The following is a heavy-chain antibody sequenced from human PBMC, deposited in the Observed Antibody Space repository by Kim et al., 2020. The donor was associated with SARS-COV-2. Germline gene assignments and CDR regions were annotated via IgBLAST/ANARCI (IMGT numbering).Heavy chain of an antibody. J-gene: IGHJ1*01. CDR1: GYTFTTYY. V-gene: IGHV1-46*01. D-gene: IGHD3-22*01. Sequence: ASVKVSCKASGYTFTTYYVHWVRQAPGQGLEWMGIINPSGGSTSYAQKFQGRVTMTRDTSTSTVYMELSSLRSEDTAVYYCARIITTPEYFQHWGQGTLVTVSS. CDR3: ARIITTPEYFQH. CDR2: INPSGGST.